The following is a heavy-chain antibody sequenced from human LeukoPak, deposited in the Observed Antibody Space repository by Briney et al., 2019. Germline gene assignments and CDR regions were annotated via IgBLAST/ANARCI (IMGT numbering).Heavy chain of an antibody. CDR3: AKAKKYSGYDPPPSIYYYYYMDV. Sequence: PGGSLRLSCAASGFTFSSYAMSWVRQAPGKGLEWVSAISGSGGSTYYADSVKGRFTISRDNSKNSLYLQMNSLRTEDTALYYCAKAKKYSGYDPPPSIYYYYYMDVWGKGTTVTISS. J-gene: IGHJ6*03. CDR1: GFTFSSYA. CDR2: ISGSGGST. V-gene: IGHV3-23*01. D-gene: IGHD5-12*01.